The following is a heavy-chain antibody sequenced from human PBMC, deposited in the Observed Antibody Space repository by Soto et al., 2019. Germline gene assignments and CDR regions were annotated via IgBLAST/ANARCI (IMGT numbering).Heavy chain of an antibody. J-gene: IGHJ6*02. CDR3: ARVIYGGWSTIKDYYYYAMDV. CDR1: GLTVSSNY. D-gene: IGHD5-12*01. Sequence: PGGSLRLSCAASGLTVSSNYMSWVRQAPGKGLEWVSIIYSGGSTYYADSVKGRFTISRDNAKNSLYLQMNSLRDEDTGVYYCARVIYGGWSTIKDYYYYAMDVWGQGTTVTVSS. V-gene: IGHV3-53*01. CDR2: IYSGGST.